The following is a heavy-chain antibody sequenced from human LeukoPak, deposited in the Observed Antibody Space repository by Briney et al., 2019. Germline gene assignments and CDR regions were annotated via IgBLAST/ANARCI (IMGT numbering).Heavy chain of an antibody. D-gene: IGHD6-6*01. V-gene: IGHV4-39*01. CDR1: SDSISSSGYY. CDR3: ARQRGSSSFGYYYFGMDV. CDR2: ISYSGIT. Sequence: PSETLSLTCTVSSDSISSSGYYWGWIRQPPGKGLEWIGSISYSGITYYNPSLKSRVTISVVTSKNQFSLKLSSVSATDTAVYYCARQRGSSSFGYYYFGMDVWGQGTTVTVSS. J-gene: IGHJ6*02.